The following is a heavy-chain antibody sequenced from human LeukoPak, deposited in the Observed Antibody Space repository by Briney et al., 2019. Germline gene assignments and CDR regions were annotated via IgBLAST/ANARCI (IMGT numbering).Heavy chain of an antibody. D-gene: IGHD6-13*01. Sequence: PGGSLRLSCAASGFALGTYWMHWVRQAPGKGLVWVSLINSDGTSTIYADSVKGRFTISRDTAKNTLYLEMNRLRAEDTAVYYCARVKATAAAGGNGIFDYWGQGTLVTVSS. V-gene: IGHV3-74*01. CDR1: GFALGTYW. CDR3: ARVKATAAAGGNGIFDY. J-gene: IGHJ4*02. CDR2: INSDGTST.